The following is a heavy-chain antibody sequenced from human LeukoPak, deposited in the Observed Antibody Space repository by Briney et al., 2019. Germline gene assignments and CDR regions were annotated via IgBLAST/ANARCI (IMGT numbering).Heavy chain of an antibody. D-gene: IGHD2-2*01. CDR2: IAGGGSST. CDR1: GFTASFYA. Sequence: PGGSLRLSCAASGFTASFYAMSRVRQAPGKGLEWVSVIAGGGSSTYYADSVKGRFTISRDNSKNTLYLQMNSLRVEDTAVYYCVKDPDPRYCSSTSCSPIWGQGTMVTVSS. J-gene: IGHJ3*02. V-gene: IGHV3-23*01. CDR3: VKDPDPRYCSSTSCSPI.